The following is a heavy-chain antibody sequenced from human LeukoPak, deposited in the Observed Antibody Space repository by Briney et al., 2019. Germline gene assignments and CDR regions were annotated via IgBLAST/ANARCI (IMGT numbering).Heavy chain of an antibody. J-gene: IGHJ4*02. Sequence: GGSLRLSCAASGFTFSSYAMSWVREAPGKGLEWGSAISGSGGSTHYADSVRGRFTISRDNSKNTLYLQMNSLRAEDTAVYDCAKDRGTSRDGYNGRGLNYWGQGTLVTVSS. CDR1: GFTFSSYA. CDR3: AKDRGTSRDGYNGRGLNY. D-gene: IGHD5-24*01. V-gene: IGHV3-23*01. CDR2: ISGSGGST.